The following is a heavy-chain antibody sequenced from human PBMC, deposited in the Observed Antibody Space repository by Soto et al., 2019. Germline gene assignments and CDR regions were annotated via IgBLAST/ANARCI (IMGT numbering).Heavy chain of an antibody. Sequence: QVQLVQSGAEVKKPGSSVKVSCKASGDTFSSHGISWVRQAPGQGLEYMGGIIPKFGTTNYAQKFRGRVTITADESTSTAYIEVRRLRYEETAVYYCARASGRGWYTWFDPWGQGTLVTVSS. CDR1: GDTFSSHG. J-gene: IGHJ5*02. CDR3: ARASGRGWYTWFDP. D-gene: IGHD6-19*01. V-gene: IGHV1-69*01. CDR2: IIPKFGTT.